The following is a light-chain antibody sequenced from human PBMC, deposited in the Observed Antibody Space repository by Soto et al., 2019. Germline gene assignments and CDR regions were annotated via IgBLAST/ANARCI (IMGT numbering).Light chain of an antibody. J-gene: IGLJ3*02. V-gene: IGLV3-21*02. CDR2: DDS. CDR3: QVWTGTSHHQV. CDR1: DIGSKS. Sequence: SYEPTQPPSVSVAPGQTARIICGGNDIGSKSVHWYQQKPGQAPVLVVYDDSVRPSGIPDRFSGSNSGNTATLIISRVEAGDEADYYCQVWTGTSHHQVFGGGTQLTVL.